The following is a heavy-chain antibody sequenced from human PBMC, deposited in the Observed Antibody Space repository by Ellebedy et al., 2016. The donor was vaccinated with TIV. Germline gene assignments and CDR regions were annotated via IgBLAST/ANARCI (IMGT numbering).Heavy chain of an antibody. CDR1: GFSFSNDA. D-gene: IGHD3-3*01. CDR2: ISHNGEST. CDR3: ANLRLWNGYYNFDY. J-gene: IGHJ4*02. Sequence: GESLKISXAASGFSFSNDAMSWVRQAPGKGLEWVSAISHNGESTYYADSVKGRFTISSDYSKETLYLQMDSLRAEDTAVYYCANLRLWNGYYNFDYWGQGTLVTVSS. V-gene: IGHV3-23*01.